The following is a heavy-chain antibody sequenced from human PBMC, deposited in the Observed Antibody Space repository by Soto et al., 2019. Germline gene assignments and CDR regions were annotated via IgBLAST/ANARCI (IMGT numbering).Heavy chain of an antibody. D-gene: IGHD3-22*01. Sequence: GSLRLSCAASVFTFSSYGMHWVRQAPGKGLEWVAVISYGGSNKYYADSVKGRFTISRDNSKNTLYLQMNSLRAEDTAVYYCAKCLLRGRLTYDSSGYYNYYYYYGMDVWGQGTTVTVSS. J-gene: IGHJ6*02. CDR3: AKCLLRGRLTYDSSGYYNYYYYYGMDV. V-gene: IGHV3-30*18. CDR2: ISYGGSNK. CDR1: VFTFSSYG.